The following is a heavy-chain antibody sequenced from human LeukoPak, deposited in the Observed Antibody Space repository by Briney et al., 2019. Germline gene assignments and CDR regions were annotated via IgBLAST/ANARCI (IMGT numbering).Heavy chain of an antibody. J-gene: IGHJ4*02. CDR3: ATDPSQAKPDYCDY. V-gene: IGHV3-30*04. Sequence: GGSLRLSCALSGFTSNKDAIHWVRQAPGKGLEWVAVVSHFGSERYHGPSVEGRFTIFKDESKSTFYLEMNNLRTEDTAVYYCATDPSQAKPDYCDYWGQGTLVTVSS. CDR2: VSHFGSER. D-gene: IGHD1-14*01. CDR1: GFTSNKDA.